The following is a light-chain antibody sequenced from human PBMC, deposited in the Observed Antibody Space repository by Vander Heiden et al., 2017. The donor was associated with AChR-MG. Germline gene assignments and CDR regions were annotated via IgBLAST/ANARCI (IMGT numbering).Light chain of an antibody. CDR3: LQDSSYQWS. CDR2: AAS. V-gene: IGKV1-6*01. J-gene: IGKJ1*01. Sequence: AIQMTQSPSSLSASVGDRVTITCRASRGIRNDLGWYQQKPGKAPKLLIYAASSLKSGVPSRFSGSGSGTDFTLTISSLQPEDFATYYCLQDSSYQWSFGQGTKVEIK. CDR1: RGIRND.